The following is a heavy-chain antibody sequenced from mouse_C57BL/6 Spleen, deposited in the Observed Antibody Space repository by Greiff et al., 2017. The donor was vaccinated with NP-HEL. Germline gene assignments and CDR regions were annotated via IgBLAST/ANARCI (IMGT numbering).Heavy chain of an antibody. V-gene: IGHV1-55*01. CDR3: ARGGKGYYYAMDY. Sequence: QVQLQQPGAELVKPGASVKMSCKASGYTFTSYWITWVKQRPGQGLAWIGDIYPGSGSTNYNEKFKSKATLTVDTSSSTAYMQLSSLTSEDSAVYYCARGGKGYYYAMDYWGQGTSVTVSS. D-gene: IGHD1-3*01. J-gene: IGHJ4*01. CDR2: IYPGSGST. CDR1: GYTFTSYW.